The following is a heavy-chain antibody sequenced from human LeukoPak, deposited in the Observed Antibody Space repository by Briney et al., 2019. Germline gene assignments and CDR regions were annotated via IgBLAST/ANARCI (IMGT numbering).Heavy chain of an antibody. CDR2: ISYDGSNK. Sequence: GRSLRLSCAASGFTFSSYGMHWVRQAPGKGLEWVAVISYDGSNKYYADSVKGRFTIPRDNSKNTLYLQMNSLRAEDTAVYYCAKEDYYDSSGYYLPFTLWDWGQGTLVTVSS. J-gene: IGHJ4*02. CDR3: AKEDYYDSSGYYLPFTLWD. V-gene: IGHV3-30*18. D-gene: IGHD3-22*01. CDR1: GFTFSSYG.